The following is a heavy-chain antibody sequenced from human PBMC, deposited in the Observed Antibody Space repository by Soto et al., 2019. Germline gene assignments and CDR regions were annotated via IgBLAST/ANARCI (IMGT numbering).Heavy chain of an antibody. CDR2: IYYSGST. CDR3: TRRYGLYLDY. J-gene: IGHJ4*02. D-gene: IGHD4-17*01. Sequence: SWIRQPPGKGLEWIGYIYYSGSTNYNPSLKSRVTISVDTSKNQFSLKLSSVTAADSDVYYCTRRYGLYLDYWGQGTLVTVSP. V-gene: IGHV4-59*08.